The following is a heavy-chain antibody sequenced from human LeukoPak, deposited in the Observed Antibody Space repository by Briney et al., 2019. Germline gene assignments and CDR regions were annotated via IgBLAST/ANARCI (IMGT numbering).Heavy chain of an antibody. CDR3: ASSSSWLNWFDP. CDR2: INHSGST. V-gene: IGHV4-34*01. D-gene: IGHD6-13*01. CDR1: GGSFNGYF. J-gene: IGHJ5*01. Sequence: SETLSLTCAVYGGSFNGYFWSWIRQPPGKGLEWIGEINHSGSTNYNPSLKSRVTISVDTSKNQFSLKLSSVTAADTAVYYCASSSSWLNWFDPWGQGTLVTVSS.